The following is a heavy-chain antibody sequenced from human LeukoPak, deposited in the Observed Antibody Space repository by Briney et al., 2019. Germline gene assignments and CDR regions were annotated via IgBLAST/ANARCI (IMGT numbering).Heavy chain of an antibody. Sequence: PGGSLRLSCAASGFTFTSFAMGWVRQAPGKGLEWVSTISRSGVATYYANSVKGRFTISRDNSKNTVYLQMNSLRAEDTAIYYCAKHSHDGSAPYYEVQLDYWGQGTLVTVSS. V-gene: IGHV3-23*01. CDR2: ISRSGVAT. D-gene: IGHD3-22*01. J-gene: IGHJ4*02. CDR3: AKHSHDGSAPYYEVQLDY. CDR1: GFTFTSFA.